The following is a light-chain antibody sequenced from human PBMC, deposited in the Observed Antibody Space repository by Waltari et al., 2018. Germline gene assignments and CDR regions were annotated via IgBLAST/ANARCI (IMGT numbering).Light chain of an antibody. CDR1: SSDGGKYKR. V-gene: IGLV2-23*02. CDR2: AVS. CDR3: SSYAGSSKGV. J-gene: IGLJ2*01. Sequence: QSALTQPASVSGSPGQSITISCTGTSSDGGKYKRVSWYQQHPGKAPKLMIYAVSKRPSGVSDRFSGSKSGDMASLTISGLQPEDEAEYFCSSYAGSSKGVFGGGTKVTVL.